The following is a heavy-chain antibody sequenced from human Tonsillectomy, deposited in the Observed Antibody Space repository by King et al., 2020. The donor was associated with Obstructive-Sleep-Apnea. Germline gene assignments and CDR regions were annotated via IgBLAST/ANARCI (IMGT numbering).Heavy chain of an antibody. CDR3: AKEGDDFWSGYPRDCYHDY. V-gene: IGHV3-23*04. D-gene: IGHD3-3*01. Sequence: VQLVESGGGLVQPGGSLRLSCAASGFTFSSYAMSWVRQAPGKGLEWVSAISGSGGSTYYADSVKGRFTISRDNSKNTLYLQMNSLRAEDTAVYYCAKEGDDFWSGYPRDCYHDYWGQGTLVTVSS. CDR2: ISGSGGST. J-gene: IGHJ4*02. CDR1: GFTFSSYA.